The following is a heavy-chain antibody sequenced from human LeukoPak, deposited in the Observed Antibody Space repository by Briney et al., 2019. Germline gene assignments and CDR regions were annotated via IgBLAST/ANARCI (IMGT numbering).Heavy chain of an antibody. D-gene: IGHD2-2*01. Sequence: SETLSLTCTVSGYSISSGYYWGWIRQPPGKGLEWIGSIYHSGSTYYNPSLKSRVTISVDTSKNQFSLKLSSVTAADTAVYYCARSPYCSSTSCYYYYYMDVWGKGTTVTVSS. J-gene: IGHJ6*03. CDR1: GYSISSGYY. CDR3: ARSPYCSSTSCYYYYYMDV. CDR2: IYHSGST. V-gene: IGHV4-38-2*02.